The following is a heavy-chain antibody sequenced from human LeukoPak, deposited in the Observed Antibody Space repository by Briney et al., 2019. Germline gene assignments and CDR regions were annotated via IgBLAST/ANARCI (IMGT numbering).Heavy chain of an antibody. J-gene: IGHJ4*02. D-gene: IGHD3-10*01. CDR1: GFTFSNAW. V-gene: IGHV3-15*01. CDR2: IKSKTDGGTT. CDR3: TKDPRALMVRGLIILGY. Sequence: PGGSPRLSCAASGFTFSNAWMSWVRQAPGKGLEWVGRIKSKTDGGTTDYAAPVKGRFTISRDDSENTLYLQMNSLQTEDTAVYYCTKDPRALMVRGLIILGYWGQGTLVTVSS.